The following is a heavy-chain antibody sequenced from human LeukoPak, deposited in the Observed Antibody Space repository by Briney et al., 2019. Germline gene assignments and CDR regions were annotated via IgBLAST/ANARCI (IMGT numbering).Heavy chain of an antibody. J-gene: IGHJ4*02. CDR2: IKQDGSEK. V-gene: IGHV3-7*01. D-gene: IGHD3-3*01. CDR1: GFTFSSYW. Sequence: GGSLRLSCAASGFTFSSYWMSWVRQAPGKGLEWVANIKQDGSEKYYVDSVKGRFTISRDNAKNSLYLQMNSLRAEDTAVYYCARDLLETIFGVVIPATGDYWGQGILVTVSS. CDR3: ARDLLETIFGVVIPATGDY.